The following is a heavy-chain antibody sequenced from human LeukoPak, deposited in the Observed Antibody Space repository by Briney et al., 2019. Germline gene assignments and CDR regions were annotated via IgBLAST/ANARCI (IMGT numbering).Heavy chain of an antibody. CDR2: IGGSGHYT. CDR1: GFTFSSYA. J-gene: IGHJ2*01. V-gene: IGHV3-23*01. D-gene: IGHD6-19*01. Sequence: GRSLRLSCAASGFTFSSYAMHWVRQAPGKGLEWVSAIGGSGHYTYYADSVKGRFTISRDNSKNTLYLQMNSQRPEDTAVYYCAKDSSLSYWYFDLWGRGTLVTVSS. CDR3: AKDSSLSYWYFDL.